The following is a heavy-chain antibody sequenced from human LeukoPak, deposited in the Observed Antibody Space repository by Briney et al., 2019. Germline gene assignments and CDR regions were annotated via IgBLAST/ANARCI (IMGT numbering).Heavy chain of an antibody. CDR2: ISYGETEK. D-gene: IGHD5-12*01. CDR1: GFTFSNYG. J-gene: IGHJ4*02. Sequence: GGSLRLSCEPPGFTFSNYGMHWVRQPPGKGLEWVAFISYGETEKEYADSVKGRFTISRDNSKNTLYLQMNSLRAEDTAVYYCAKDPYRASSGLVDYWGQGTLVTVSS. CDR3: AKDPYRASSGLVDY. V-gene: IGHV3-30*02.